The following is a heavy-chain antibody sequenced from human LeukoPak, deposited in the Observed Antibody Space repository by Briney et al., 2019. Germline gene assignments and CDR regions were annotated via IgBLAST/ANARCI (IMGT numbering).Heavy chain of an antibody. V-gene: IGHV1-69*06. Sequence: GASVKVSCKASGYAFTGYYMHWVRQAPGQGLEWMGGIIPIFGTANYAQKFQGRVTITADKSTSTAYMELSSLRSEDTAVYYCASYSSSLQYYYYYMDVWGKGTTVTVSS. CDR3: ASYSSSLQYYYYYMDV. CDR2: IIPIFGTA. J-gene: IGHJ6*03. D-gene: IGHD6-6*01. CDR1: GYAFTGYY.